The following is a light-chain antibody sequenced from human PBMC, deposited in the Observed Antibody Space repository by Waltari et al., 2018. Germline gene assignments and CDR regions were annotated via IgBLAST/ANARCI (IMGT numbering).Light chain of an antibody. CDR2: DDT. CDR3: QVWDGDADHPV. Sequence: YELTQPPSVSVAPGKTAKISCGGHDLRDKTVHWYQQKPGQAPVLVIYDDTVRPPGIPKRISGSDTATLTIARVEAGDEAVYYCQVWDGDADHPVFGGGTKLTVL. CDR1: DLRDKT. V-gene: IGLV3-21*03. J-gene: IGLJ2*01.